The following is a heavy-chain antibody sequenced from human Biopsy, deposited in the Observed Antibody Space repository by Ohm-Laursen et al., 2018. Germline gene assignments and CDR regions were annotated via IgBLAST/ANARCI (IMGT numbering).Heavy chain of an antibody. CDR1: GYTFTDSY. Sequence: ASVKVSCNASGYTFTDSYMHWVRQAPGRGFGGLGWFNPNSGGTNYAQKFQGRVTMTRDTSMSTAYMELNRLRSDDTAVYYCARGGLNYWYFDLWGRGTLVTVSS. J-gene: IGHJ2*01. D-gene: IGHD1-26*01. V-gene: IGHV1-2*02. CDR2: FNPNSGGT. CDR3: ARGGLNYWYFDL.